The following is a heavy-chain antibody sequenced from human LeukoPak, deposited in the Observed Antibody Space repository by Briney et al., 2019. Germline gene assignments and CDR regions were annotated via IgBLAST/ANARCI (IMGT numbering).Heavy chain of an antibody. CDR1: GFTFSSYA. CDR2: ISGSGGST. CDR3: AKDGRRCSGGSCYYNWFDP. V-gene: IGHV3-23*01. Sequence: PAGSLRLSCAASGFTFSSYATSWVRQAPGKGLEWFSAISGSGGSTYYADSVKGRFTISRDNSKNTLYLQMNSLRAEDTAVYYGAKDGRRCSGGSCYYNWFDPWGQGTLVTVSS. D-gene: IGHD2-15*01. J-gene: IGHJ5*02.